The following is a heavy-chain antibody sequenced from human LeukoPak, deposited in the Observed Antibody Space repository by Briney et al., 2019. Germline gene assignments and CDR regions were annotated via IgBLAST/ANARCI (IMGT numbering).Heavy chain of an antibody. V-gene: IGHV4-39*07. CDR2: VNHSGST. J-gene: IGHJ6*03. D-gene: IGHD4-17*01. CDR1: GGSISSSSYY. CDR3: ARGGARTTVTTFLASAGYYYMDV. Sequence: SETLSLTCTVSGGSISSSSYYWGWIRQPPGKGLEWIGEVNHSGSTNYNPSLKSRVTISVHTSRNQFSLRLSSVTAADTAVYYCARGGARTTVTTFLASAGYYYMDVWGKGTTVTVSS.